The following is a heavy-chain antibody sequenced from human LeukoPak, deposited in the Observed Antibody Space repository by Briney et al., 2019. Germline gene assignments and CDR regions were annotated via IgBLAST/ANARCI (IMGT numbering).Heavy chain of an antibody. V-gene: IGHV5-51*01. CDR1: GYSFTNYW. Sequence: GESLKISCKGSGYSFTNYWIAWVRQMPGKGLEWMGIIYPGDSDTRNSPSFQCQVTFSADKSISTAYLQWGSLKASDTAMYYCARRRFCSSTSCYEGAFDIWGQGTMVTVSS. D-gene: IGHD2-2*01. J-gene: IGHJ3*02. CDR3: ARRRFCSSTSCYEGAFDI. CDR2: IYPGDSDT.